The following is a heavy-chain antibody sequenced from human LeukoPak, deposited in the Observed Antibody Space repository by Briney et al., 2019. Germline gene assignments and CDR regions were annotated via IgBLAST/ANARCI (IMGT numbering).Heavy chain of an antibody. D-gene: IGHD1-26*01. CDR1: GYTFTSYD. CDR3: TRHPVGALRD. CDR2: MNPNSADT. V-gene: IGHV1-8*01. Sequence: ASVKVSCKASGYTFTSYDINWVRQATGQGLEWMGWMNPNSADTGYAQKFQGRVTMTRNTFISTAYMELSSLRSEDTAVYYCTRHPVGALRDWGQGTLVTVSS. J-gene: IGHJ4*02.